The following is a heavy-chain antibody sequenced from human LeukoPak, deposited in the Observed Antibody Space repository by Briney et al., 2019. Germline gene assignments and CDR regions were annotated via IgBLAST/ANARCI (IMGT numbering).Heavy chain of an antibody. CDR3: ARIGYSSSSTDY. CDR2: IKEDGGVK. J-gene: IGHJ4*02. D-gene: IGHD6-6*01. CDR1: GFTFSNYW. V-gene: IGHV3-7*01. Sequence: GGSLRLSCAASGFTFSNYWMSWVRQAPGKALEWVANIKEDGGVKYYVDFVKGRFTISRDNAKNSVYLQMNSLGAEDTAVYYCARIGYSSSSTDYWGQGTLVIVSS.